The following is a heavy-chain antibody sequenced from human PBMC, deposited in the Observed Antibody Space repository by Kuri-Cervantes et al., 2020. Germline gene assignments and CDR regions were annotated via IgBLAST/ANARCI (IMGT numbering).Heavy chain of an antibody. CDR3: AKDRSGWEYNWFDP. CDR2: IYTGGST. V-gene: IGHV3-53*01. J-gene: IGHJ5*02. Sequence: GESLKISCAASGFTVSSNYMSWVRQAPGKGLEWVSVIYTGGSTYYADSVKGRFTISRDNSKNTLYLQMNSPRVEDTAVYYCAKDRSGWEYNWFDPWGQGTLVTVSS. D-gene: IGHD6-19*01. CDR1: GFTVSSNY.